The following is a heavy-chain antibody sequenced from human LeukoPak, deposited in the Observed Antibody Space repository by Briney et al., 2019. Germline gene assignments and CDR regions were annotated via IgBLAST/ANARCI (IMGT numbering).Heavy chain of an antibody. D-gene: IGHD3-22*01. Sequence: GASVKVSCKASGYTFTSYGISWVRQAPGQGLEWVGWISAYNGNTNYAQKLKGRVTMTTDTYTRTAYMEVRSLRSDDTAVYYCARDSVRDYYDSSGYYDYWGQGTLVTVSS. CDR3: ARDSVRDYYDSSGYYDY. CDR2: ISAYNGNT. V-gene: IGHV1-18*01. CDR1: GYTFTSYG. J-gene: IGHJ4*02.